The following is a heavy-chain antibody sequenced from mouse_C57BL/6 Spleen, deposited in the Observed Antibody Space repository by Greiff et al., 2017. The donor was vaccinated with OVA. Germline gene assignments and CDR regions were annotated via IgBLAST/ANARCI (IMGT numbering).Heavy chain of an antibody. CDR2: IRNKANNHAT. CDR3: TRANWVYFDY. Sequence: EVMLVESGGGLVQPGGSMKLSCAASGFTFSDAWMDWVRQSPEKGLEWVAEIRNKANNHATYYAESVKGRFTISRDDSKSSVYLQMNSLRAEDTGIYYCTRANWVYFDYWGQGTTLTVSS. D-gene: IGHD4-1*01. V-gene: IGHV6-6*01. CDR1: GFTFSDAW. J-gene: IGHJ2*01.